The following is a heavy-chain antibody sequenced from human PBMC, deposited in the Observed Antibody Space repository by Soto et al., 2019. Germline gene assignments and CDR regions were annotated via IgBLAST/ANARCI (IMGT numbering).Heavy chain of an antibody. V-gene: IGHV4-31*01. Sequence: PSETLSLTCTVSFGSISSGGYYWSWIRQHPGKGLEWIGYIYYSGSTYYNPSLKSPVTISVDTSKNQFSLKLSSVTAADTAVYYCARARYSRSWTGPVFDYWGQGTLVTVSS. CDR2: IYYSGST. D-gene: IGHD6-13*01. CDR1: FGSISSGGYY. J-gene: IGHJ4*02. CDR3: ARARYSRSWTGPVFDY.